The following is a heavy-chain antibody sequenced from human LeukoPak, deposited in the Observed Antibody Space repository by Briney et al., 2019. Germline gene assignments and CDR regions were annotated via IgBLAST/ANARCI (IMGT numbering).Heavy chain of an antibody. Sequence: SETLYLTCTVSGGSISSYYWSWIRQPPGKGLEWIGYIYYSGSTNYNPSLKSRVTISVDTSKNQFSLKLSSVTAADTAVYYCAREAQQLATYYYYYYMDVWGKGTTVTVSS. D-gene: IGHD6-6*01. J-gene: IGHJ6*03. CDR1: GGSISSYY. CDR2: IYYSGST. CDR3: AREAQQLATYYYYYYMDV. V-gene: IGHV4-59*01.